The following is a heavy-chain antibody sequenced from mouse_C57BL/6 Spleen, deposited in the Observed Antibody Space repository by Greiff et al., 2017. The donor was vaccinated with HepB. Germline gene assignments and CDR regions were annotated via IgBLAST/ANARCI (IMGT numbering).Heavy chain of an antibody. J-gene: IGHJ1*03. CDR2: ISSGISTI. V-gene: IGHV5-17*01. Sequence: EVQRVESGGGLVKPGGSLKLSCAASGFTFSDYGMHWVRQAPEKGLEWVAYISSGISTIYYADTVKGRFTISRDNAKNTRFLQMTRLRSEVTAMYYCARGDTTVVAHWYFDVWGTGTTVTVSS. CDR3: ARGDTTVVAHWYFDV. D-gene: IGHD1-1*01. CDR1: GFTFSDYG.